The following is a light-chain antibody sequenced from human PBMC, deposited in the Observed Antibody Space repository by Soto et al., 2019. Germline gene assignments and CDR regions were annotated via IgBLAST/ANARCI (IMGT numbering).Light chain of an antibody. J-gene: IGKJ4*01. CDR3: QQLSSYPT. V-gene: IGKV1-9*01. CDR1: QGIYNY. Sequence: IQLTQSPSSLSASVGDRVTITCRATQGIYNYLAWYQQKPGKAPNLLIYAASTLQRGVPSRFSGSGSGTDFTLTISSLQPEDFATYFCQQLSSYPTFGGGTKVDIK. CDR2: AAS.